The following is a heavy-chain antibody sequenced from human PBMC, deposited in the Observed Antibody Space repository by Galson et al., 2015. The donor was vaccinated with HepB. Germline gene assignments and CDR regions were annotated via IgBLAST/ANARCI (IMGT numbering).Heavy chain of an antibody. J-gene: IGHJ4*02. CDR1: GFTFSSNS. CDR2: ISYDGSTK. V-gene: IGHV3-30*18. D-gene: IGHD5-24*01. CDR3: AKDSGFTGRWQQSPPWFDY. Sequence: SLRLSCAASGFTFSSNSMHWVRQAPGKGLEWVALISYDGSTKLYADSVKGRFTIPRDNSKNTLHLQMNSLRAEDTAVYYCAKDSGFTGRWQQSPPWFDYWGQGTLVTVSS.